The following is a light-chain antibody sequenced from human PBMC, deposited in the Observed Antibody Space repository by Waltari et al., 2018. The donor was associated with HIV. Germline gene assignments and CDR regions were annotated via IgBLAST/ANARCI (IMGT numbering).Light chain of an antibody. CDR3: QSYDSSLSGPWV. Sequence: QSVLTQPPSVSGAPGQRVTISCTGSSSNIGAGYDVHWYQQLPGTAPKLLIYGNSNRPSGVPDRFSGSKSGTSASLAITGLQAEDEADYYCQSYDSSLSGPWVFGG. CDR2: GNS. J-gene: IGLJ3*02. V-gene: IGLV1-40*01. CDR1: SSNIGAGYD.